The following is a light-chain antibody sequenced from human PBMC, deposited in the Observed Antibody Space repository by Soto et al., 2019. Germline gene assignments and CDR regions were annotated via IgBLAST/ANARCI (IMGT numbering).Light chain of an antibody. CDR2: AAS. CDR3: QQYGDSPWT. Sequence: DIQMTQSPSSLTASVGDRVTITCRASQDINSWLAWYQQKPGKAPKLLIFAASNLQSGVPSRFSGSGSGTDFTLTISGVEAEDFAMYYCQQYGDSPWTFGQGTRVDFK. V-gene: IGKV1-12*01. J-gene: IGKJ1*01. CDR1: QDINSW.